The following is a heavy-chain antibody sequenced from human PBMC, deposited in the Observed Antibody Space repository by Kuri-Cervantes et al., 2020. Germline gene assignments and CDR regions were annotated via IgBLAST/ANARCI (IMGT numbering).Heavy chain of an antibody. J-gene: IGHJ4*02. D-gene: IGHD3-9*01. CDR2: ISGGGGDT. CDR1: GFAFSSSA. CDR3: AKDQEQYFDRYCFDY. V-gene: IGHV3-23*01. Sequence: GGSLRLSCAASGFAFSSSAMTWVRQAPQKGLEWVSSISGGGGDTYYADSVKGRFTISRDNSKNTLYLQMNSLRAEDTAVYYCAKDQEQYFDRYCFDYWGQGTLVTVSS.